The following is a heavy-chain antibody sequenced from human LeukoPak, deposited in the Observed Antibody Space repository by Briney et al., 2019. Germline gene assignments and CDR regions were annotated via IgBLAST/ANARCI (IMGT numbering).Heavy chain of an antibody. Sequence: KTSETLSLTCGVSGMSLTDYYWTWIRHSPGKGLEWIGEINHSGTTNYNPSLKSRVTMSVDTSKVQFSLDLTSVTAADTAVYYCASQRGPYRTSVFDYWGQGTLVTVSS. D-gene: IGHD3-16*01. J-gene: IGHJ4*02. CDR1: GMSLTDYY. CDR2: INHSGTT. CDR3: ASQRGPYRTSVFDY. V-gene: IGHV4-34*01.